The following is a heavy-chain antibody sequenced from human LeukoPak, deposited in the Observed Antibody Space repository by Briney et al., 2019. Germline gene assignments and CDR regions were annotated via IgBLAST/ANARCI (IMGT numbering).Heavy chain of an antibody. CDR2: INPNSGGT. D-gene: IGHD5-18*01. V-gene: IGHV1-2*02. CDR1: GGTFSSYA. CDR3: ARGRGYSYGGVGY. Sequence: ASVKVSCKASGGTFSSYAISWVRQAPGQGLEWMGWINPNSGGTNYAQKFQGRVTMTRDTSISTAYMELSRLRSDDTAVYYCARGRGYSYGGVGYWGQGTLVTVSS. J-gene: IGHJ4*02.